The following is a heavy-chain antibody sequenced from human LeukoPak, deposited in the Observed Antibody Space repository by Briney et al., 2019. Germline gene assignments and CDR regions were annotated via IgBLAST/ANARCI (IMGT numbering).Heavy chain of an antibody. J-gene: IGHJ4*02. CDR3: ARDSYGGNSEIDY. Sequence: GRSLRLSCATSGFTFSDHGMHRVRQAPGKGLEWVAVIWYDGSSRYYTYSVKGRFTISSDNSKNTVYLQMNSLRAEDTAVYYCARDSYGGNSEIDYWGQGTLVTVSS. CDR1: GFTFSDHG. D-gene: IGHD4-23*01. CDR2: IWYDGSSR. V-gene: IGHV3-33*01.